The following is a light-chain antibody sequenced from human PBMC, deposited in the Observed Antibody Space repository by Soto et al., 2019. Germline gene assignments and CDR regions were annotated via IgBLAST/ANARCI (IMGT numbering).Light chain of an antibody. CDR2: ANN. V-gene: IGLV1-40*01. CDR1: SSNIGAGYD. Sequence: QSVLTQPPSVSGAPGQRVTISCTWSSSNIGAGYDVHWYHQLPGTAPKLLIYANNNRPSGVPDRFSGSKSGTSASLAITGLQAEDEADYYCQSYDSSLSGVFGGGTKLTVL. CDR3: QSYDSSLSGV. J-gene: IGLJ2*01.